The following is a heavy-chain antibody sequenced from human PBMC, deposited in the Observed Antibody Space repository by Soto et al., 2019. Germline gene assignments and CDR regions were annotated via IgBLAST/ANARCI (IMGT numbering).Heavy chain of an antibody. CDR1: GFTFSSYG. J-gene: IGHJ6*02. V-gene: IGHV3-33*01. CDR3: ARDLRYLPLSPSMDV. Sequence: QVQLVESGGGVVQPGRSLRLSCAASGFTFSSYGMHWVRQAPGKGLEWVAVIWYDGSNKYYADSVKGRFTISRDNSKNTLYLQMNSLRAEDTAVYYCARDLRYLPLSPSMDVWGRGTTVTVSS. CDR2: IWYDGSNK. D-gene: IGHD1-1*01.